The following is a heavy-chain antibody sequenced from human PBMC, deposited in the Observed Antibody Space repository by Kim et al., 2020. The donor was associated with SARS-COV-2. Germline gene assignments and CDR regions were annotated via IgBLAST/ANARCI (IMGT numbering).Heavy chain of an antibody. CDR2: INVGNGNT. Sequence: ASVKVSCKASGYTFTSYTIHWVRQAPGQRLEWMGWINVGNGNTKNSQKFQGRVTITRDTSASTAYMEVSSRSSEDTAVYYCARLASGSLDYWGQGTLVTV. V-gene: IGHV1-3*01. CDR3: ARLASGSLDY. D-gene: IGHD1-26*01. J-gene: IGHJ4*02. CDR1: GYTFTSYT.